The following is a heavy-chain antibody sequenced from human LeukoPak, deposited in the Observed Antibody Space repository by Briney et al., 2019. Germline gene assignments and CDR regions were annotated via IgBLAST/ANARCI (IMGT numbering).Heavy chain of an antibody. V-gene: IGHV3-73*01. CDR3: TRPGYGLWDYYYVDV. D-gene: IGHD4-17*01. Sequence: GGSLRLSCAASGFTFSGSAMHWVRQASGKGLEWVGRIRSKANSYATAYAASVKGRFTISRDDSKNTAYLQMNSLKTEDTAVYYCTRPGYGLWDYYYVDVWGKGTTVTVSS. CDR1: GFTFSGSA. CDR2: IRSKANSYAT. J-gene: IGHJ6*03.